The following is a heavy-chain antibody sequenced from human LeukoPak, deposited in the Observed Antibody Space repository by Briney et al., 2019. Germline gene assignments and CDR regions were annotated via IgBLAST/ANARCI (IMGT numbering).Heavy chain of an antibody. D-gene: IGHD3-22*01. CDR1: GYTFTGYY. CDR2: INPNSGGT. J-gene: IGHJ4*02. CDR3: ARDEGYYDSSGYYRFDY. Sequence: ASVKVSCKASGYTFTGYYMHWVRQAPGQGLEWMGWINPNSGGTNYAQKFQGRVTMTTDTSTSTAYMELRSLRSDDTALYYCARDEGYYDSSGYYRFDYWGQGTLVTVSS. V-gene: IGHV1-2*02.